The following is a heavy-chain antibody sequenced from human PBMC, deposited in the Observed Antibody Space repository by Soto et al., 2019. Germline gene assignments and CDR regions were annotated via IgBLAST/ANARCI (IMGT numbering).Heavy chain of an antibody. D-gene: IGHD3-9*01. Sequence: EVLLLESGGGFVQTGESLRLSCASSGFTFSLSAMSWVRQATGRGLDWVSSLSGGGSTTDYADSVQGRFTSSRDNSKNTVHLQMNSLRAEDTAVYYCAKGPEYDILTGCDYWGQGALVTVSS. CDR2: LSGGGSTT. V-gene: IGHV3-23*01. CDR1: GFTFSLSA. J-gene: IGHJ4*02. CDR3: AKGPEYDILTGCDY.